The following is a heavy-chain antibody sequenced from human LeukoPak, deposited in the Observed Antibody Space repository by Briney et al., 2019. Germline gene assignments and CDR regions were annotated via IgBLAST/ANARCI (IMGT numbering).Heavy chain of an antibody. Sequence: GGSLRLSCAASGFTYSSYGMHWVRQAPGKGLEWVAFIRYDGSNKYYADSVKGRFTISRDNSKNTLYLQVNSLRAEDTAVYYCAEISASGGSYRAAFDIWGQGTMVTVSS. D-gene: IGHD1-26*01. J-gene: IGHJ3*02. CDR3: AEISASGGSYRAAFDI. V-gene: IGHV3-30*02. CDR2: IRYDGSNK. CDR1: GFTYSSYG.